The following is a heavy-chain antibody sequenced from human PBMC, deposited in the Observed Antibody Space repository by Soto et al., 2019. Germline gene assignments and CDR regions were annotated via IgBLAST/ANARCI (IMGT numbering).Heavy chain of an antibody. CDR3: ATPPKYQVANTAMVIFTDY. D-gene: IGHD5-18*01. J-gene: IGHJ4*02. Sequence: GSLRLSCVASGFTFSSYAMSWVRQAPGKGLEWVSAISGSGGSTYYADSVKGRFTISRDNSKNTLYLQMNSLRAEDTAVYYCATPPKYQVANTAMVIFTDYWGQGTLVIGSP. V-gene: IGHV3-23*01. CDR2: ISGSGGST. CDR1: GFTFSSYA.